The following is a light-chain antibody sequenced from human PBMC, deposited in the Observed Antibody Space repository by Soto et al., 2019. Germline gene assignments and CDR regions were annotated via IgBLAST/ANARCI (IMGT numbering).Light chain of an antibody. CDR1: SSDIGGYNF. Sequence: QSALTQPASVSASPGQSITISCTGTSSDIGGYNFVSWYQHHPDKAPKLMIYEVSNRLSGVSNRFSGSKSGNTASLTISGLQAEDEADYYCSSYTSSNTVIFGGGTKLTVL. V-gene: IGLV2-14*01. CDR2: EVS. J-gene: IGLJ2*01. CDR3: SSYTSSNTVI.